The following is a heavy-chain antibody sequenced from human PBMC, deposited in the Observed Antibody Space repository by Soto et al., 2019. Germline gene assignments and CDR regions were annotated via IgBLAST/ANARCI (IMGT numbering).Heavy chain of an antibody. CDR3: ATTFYSGPD. D-gene: IGHD5-12*01. V-gene: IGHV3-30*03. CDR2: ISFDGSNK. Sequence: GGSLRLSCAASGFTFSNYGMHWVRQAPGKGLEWVAVISFDGSNKYYADSVKGRFTISRDNSKNTLYLQMHSLRAEDTAVYYCATTFYSGPDWGQGTLVTVSS. J-gene: IGHJ4*02. CDR1: GFTFSNYG.